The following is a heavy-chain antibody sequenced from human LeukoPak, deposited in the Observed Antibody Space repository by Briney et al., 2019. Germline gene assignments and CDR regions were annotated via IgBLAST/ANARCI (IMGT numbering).Heavy chain of an antibody. CDR2: INTNTGNP. CDR3: ARDRYDSSGYYFPYFGY. D-gene: IGHD3-22*01. Sequence: ASVKVSCKASGYTFTSYAMNGVRQAPGQGLEWTGSINTNTGNPPYAQGFTGRFVFSLDTSVSTAYLQISSLKAEDTAVYYCARDRYDSSGYYFPYFGYWGQGTLVTVSS. CDR1: GYTFTSYA. V-gene: IGHV7-4-1*02. J-gene: IGHJ4*02.